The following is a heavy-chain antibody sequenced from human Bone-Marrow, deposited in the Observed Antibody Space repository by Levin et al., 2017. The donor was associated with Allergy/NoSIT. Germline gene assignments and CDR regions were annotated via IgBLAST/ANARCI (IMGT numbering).Heavy chain of an antibody. J-gene: IGHJ3*01. D-gene: IGHD2-15*01. V-gene: IGHV5-51*03. Sequence: GASVKVSCQGAGYDFPYYWIGWVRQMPGKGLEWIGVIFPGDSDTKYSPAFRGQVTISADVATSTAYLQWRSLKASDTAMYYCAASIVVVAAATQVDAFDFWGQGTMVSVSS. CDR2: IFPGDSDT. CDR3: AASIVVVAAATQVDAFDF. CDR1: GYDFPYYW.